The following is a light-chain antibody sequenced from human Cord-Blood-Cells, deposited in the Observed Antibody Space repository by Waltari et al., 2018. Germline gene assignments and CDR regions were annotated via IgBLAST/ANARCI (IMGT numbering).Light chain of an antibody. J-gene: IGKJ4*01. CDR1: QSVSSY. CDR2: DAS. CDR3: QQRSNWPPLT. Sequence: EIVLTQSPATLSLSPGERATLPCRASQSVSSYLAWYQQKLGQAPRLLIYDASNRATGTPARFSGSGSGTDFTLTISSLEPEDFAVYYCQQRSNWPPLTFGGGTKVEIK. V-gene: IGKV3-11*01.